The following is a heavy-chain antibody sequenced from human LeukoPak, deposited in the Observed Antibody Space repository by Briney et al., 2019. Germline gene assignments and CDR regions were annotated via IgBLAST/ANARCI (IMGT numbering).Heavy chain of an antibody. Sequence: GGSLRLSCAASVFTFSNAWMSWVRQAPGKGLEWVGRIKSKTDGGTTDYAAPVKGRFTISRDDSKNTLYLQMNSLKTEDTAVYYCTTGLYDSSGYYYGRGLDYWGQGTLVTVSS. CDR2: IKSKTDGGTT. CDR1: VFTFSNAW. J-gene: IGHJ4*02. V-gene: IGHV3-15*01. D-gene: IGHD3-22*01. CDR3: TTGLYDSSGYYYGRGLDY.